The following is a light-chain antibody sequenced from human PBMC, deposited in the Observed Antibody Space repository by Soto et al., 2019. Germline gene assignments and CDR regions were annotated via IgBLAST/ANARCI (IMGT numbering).Light chain of an antibody. V-gene: IGKV1-8*01. Sequence: RMTQSPSSLSASTGDRVTITCRASQGISSYLACYQQKPGKAPKLLIYAASTLQSGVPSRFSGSGSGTDFTLTISCLQSEDFATYYCQQYYSYLITFGQGTRLENK. CDR2: AAS. CDR3: QQYYSYLIT. CDR1: QGISSY. J-gene: IGKJ5*01.